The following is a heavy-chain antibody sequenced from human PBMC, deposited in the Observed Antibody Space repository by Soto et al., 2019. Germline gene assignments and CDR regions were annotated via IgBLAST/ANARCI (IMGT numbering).Heavy chain of an antibody. V-gene: IGHV4-59*02. D-gene: IGHD1-1*01. CDR3: ARARSGYNIDAFDI. Sequence: XTLSLPCIVSGGSVSGYVWSWIRQPPGKGLELIGHIYYDGNTNYKPSLESRLTMSVDTSKNQISLMLRSLTASDTSVYYCARARSGYNIDAFDIWGQGTMGTVSS. J-gene: IGHJ3*02. CDR2: IYYDGNT. CDR1: GGSVSGYV.